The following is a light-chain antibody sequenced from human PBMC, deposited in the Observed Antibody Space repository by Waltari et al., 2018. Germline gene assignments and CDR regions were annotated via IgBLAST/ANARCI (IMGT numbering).Light chain of an antibody. J-gene: IGLJ2*01. CDR2: GPD. CDR1: SLRRYY. CDR3: HSRETFSTRL. V-gene: IGLV3-19*01. Sequence: SSDPTQDPSLSVALGQKVRITCQGDSLRRYYASWYQQRPGQAPILVLYGPDNRPSGIPERFSGSTSGNTASLTITGAQAEDEANYYCHSRETFSTRLFGGGTRLTV.